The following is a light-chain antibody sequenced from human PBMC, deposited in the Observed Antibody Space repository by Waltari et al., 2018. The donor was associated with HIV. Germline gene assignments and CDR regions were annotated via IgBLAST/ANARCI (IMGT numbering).Light chain of an antibody. J-gene: IGKJ2*01. CDR2: LGS. CDR3: MQALQTPPT. V-gene: IGKV2-28*01. CDR1: QSLLHSNGYNF. Sequence: IVMTQSPLSLPVTPGEPASISCSSSQSLLHSNGYNFLDWYLQKPGQSPQLLIYLGSNRASGVPDRFSGSGLGTDFTLNISRMEAEDVGVYYCMQALQTPPTFGQGTKLEIK.